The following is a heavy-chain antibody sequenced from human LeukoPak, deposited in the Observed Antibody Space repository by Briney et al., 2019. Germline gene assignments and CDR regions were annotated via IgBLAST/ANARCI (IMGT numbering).Heavy chain of an antibody. CDR3: ANKHPPLAGLQGPLDY. Sequence: QTGGSLRLSCAASGFTFSSNAMNWVRQAPGRGLEWVAIISYDGIYKYYADSVKGRFTISRDNSKNTLYLQMNSLRAEDTAIYFCANKHPPLAGLQGPLDYRGQGTLVTVSS. CDR1: GFTFSSNA. J-gene: IGHJ4*02. CDR2: ISYDGIYK. V-gene: IGHV3-30-3*01. D-gene: IGHD6-19*01.